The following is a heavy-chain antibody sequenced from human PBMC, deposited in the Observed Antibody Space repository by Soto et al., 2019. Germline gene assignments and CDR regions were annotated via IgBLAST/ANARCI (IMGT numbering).Heavy chain of an antibody. V-gene: IGHV4-4*07. CDR1: VDCASSYC. CDR3: VKENRPEMTRGWFGP. CDR2: VYTTGTT. Sequence: SETLSLTCTVSVDCASSYCWSWVRQTAGKGLEWIGRVYTTGTTNYNPSRKSRVTMSIDTSKRQFSLKLSSVTAADTAVYYCVKENRPEMTRGWFGPWGQGTLVTASS. J-gene: IGHJ5*02.